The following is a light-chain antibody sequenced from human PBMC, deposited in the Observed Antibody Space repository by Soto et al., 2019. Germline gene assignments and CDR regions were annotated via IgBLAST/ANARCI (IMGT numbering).Light chain of an antibody. CDR1: SYNIGAGYD. Sequence: SVLPQPPSVSGAPGQSVTISCTGSSYNIGAGYDVHCYLQLPGTAPKLLIYGNSNRPSGVPDRCSGSKSGTSASLAITGLQAEDEADYYCQSYDSRLSGYVFGTGTKVTVL. CDR2: GNS. CDR3: QSYDSRLSGYV. V-gene: IGLV1-40*01. J-gene: IGLJ1*01.